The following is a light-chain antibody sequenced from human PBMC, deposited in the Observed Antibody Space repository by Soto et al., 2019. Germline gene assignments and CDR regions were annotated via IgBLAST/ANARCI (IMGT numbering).Light chain of an antibody. J-gene: IGLJ2*01. CDR3: SSYTNTTTVI. CDR1: SSDIGGRDF. V-gene: IGLV2-14*03. Sequence: QSVLTQVASVSGSPGQSITISCTGTSSDIGGRDFVSWYLQHPGKAPKLIIYNVNYRPSGVSDRFSGSKSGNTASLTISGLQADDEANYCCSSYTNTTTVIFGGGTKLTVL. CDR2: NVN.